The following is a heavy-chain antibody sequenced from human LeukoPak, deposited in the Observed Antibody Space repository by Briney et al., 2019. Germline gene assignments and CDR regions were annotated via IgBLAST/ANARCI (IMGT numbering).Heavy chain of an antibody. CDR1: GGSISSGDYY. Sequence: SETLSLTCTVSGGSISSGDYYWSWIRQPPGKGLEWNGYIYYSGSTYYNPSLKSRVTISVDTSKNQFSLKLSSVTAADTAVYYCARAGEAAMVEYWGQGTQVTVSS. CDR3: ARAGEAAMVEY. CDR2: IYYSGST. J-gene: IGHJ4*02. D-gene: IGHD5-18*01. V-gene: IGHV4-30-4*02.